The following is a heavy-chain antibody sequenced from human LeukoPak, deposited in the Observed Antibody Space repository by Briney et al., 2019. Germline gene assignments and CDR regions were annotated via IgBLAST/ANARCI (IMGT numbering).Heavy chain of an antibody. CDR2: IYHSGST. J-gene: IGHJ1*01. Sequence: SETLSLTGAVSGGSISSSNWWGWVRQPPGKGLEWIGEIYHSGSTNYNPSLKSRVTISVDKSKNQFSLKLSSVTAADTAVYYCASAAGTLYYFQHWGQGTLVTVSS. CDR1: GGSISSSNW. CDR3: ASAAGTLYYFQH. D-gene: IGHD6-13*01. V-gene: IGHV4-4*02.